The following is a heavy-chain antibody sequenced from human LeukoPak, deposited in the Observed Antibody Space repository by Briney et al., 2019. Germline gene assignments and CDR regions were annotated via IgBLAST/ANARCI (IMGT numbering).Heavy chain of an antibody. J-gene: IGHJ3*02. CDR2: FDPEDGET. Sequence: GASVKVSCKVSGYTLTELSMHWVRQAPGKGLEWMGGFDPEDGETIYAQKFQGRVTMTEDTSTDTAYMELSRLRSEDTAVYYCATAQLLAPRDAFDIWGQGTMVTVSS. CDR3: ATAQLLAPRDAFDI. D-gene: IGHD1-26*01. V-gene: IGHV1-24*01. CDR1: GYTLTELS.